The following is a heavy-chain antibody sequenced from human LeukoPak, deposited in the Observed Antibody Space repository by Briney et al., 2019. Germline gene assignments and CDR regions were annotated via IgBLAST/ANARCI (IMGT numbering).Heavy chain of an antibody. J-gene: IGHJ4*02. CDR2: IKQDGSEK. Sequence: GGSLRLSCAASGFTFSSYWMSRVRQAPGKGLEWVANIKQDGSEKYYVDSVKGRFTISRDNAKNSLYLQMNSLRAEDTAVYYCARDLFEDHPFGSSWLGRGRVLDYRGQGTLVTVSS. V-gene: IGHV3-7*01. CDR1: GFTFSSYW. D-gene: IGHD6-13*01. CDR3: ARDLFEDHPFGSSWLGRGRVLDY.